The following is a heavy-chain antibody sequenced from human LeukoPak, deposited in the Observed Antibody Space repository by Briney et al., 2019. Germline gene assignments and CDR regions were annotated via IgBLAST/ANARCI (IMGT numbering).Heavy chain of an antibody. CDR1: GYTFTGYY. V-gene: IGHV1-2*02. CDR3: ARGIEIVVVPAAPFDP. D-gene: IGHD2-2*01. J-gene: IGHJ5*02. Sequence: ASVKVSCKASGYTFTGYYMHWVRQAPGQGLEWMGWINPNSGGTNYAQKFPGRVTMTRATSISTAYMELSRLRSDDTAVYYCARGIEIVVVPAAPFDPWGQGTLVTVSS. CDR2: INPNSGGT.